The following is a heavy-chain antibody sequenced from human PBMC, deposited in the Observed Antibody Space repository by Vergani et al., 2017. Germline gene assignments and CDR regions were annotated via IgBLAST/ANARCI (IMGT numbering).Heavy chain of an antibody. CDR3: ARPPRTGDEGYFDY. CDR2: ISAYNGNT. D-gene: IGHD2-21*01. J-gene: IGHJ4*02. V-gene: IGHV1-18*01. CDR1: GYTFTSYG. Sequence: QVQLVQSGAEVKKPGASVKVSCKASGYTFTSYGISWVRQAPGQGLEWMGWISAYNGNTNYAQKLQGRVNMTTETSTSKAYMELSSLRSEDTAVYYCARPPRTGDEGYFDYWGQGTLVTVSS.